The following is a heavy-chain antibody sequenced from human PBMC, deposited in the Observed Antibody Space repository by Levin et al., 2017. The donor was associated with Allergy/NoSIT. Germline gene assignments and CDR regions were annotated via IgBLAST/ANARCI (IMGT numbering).Heavy chain of an antibody. V-gene: IGHV3-53*01. D-gene: IGHD2-2*01. CDR3: ARPGPAAYDAFDI. Sequence: LSLTCAASGFPVSTNYMSWVRQTPGKGLEWVSLMYSGGNTYYADFVKGRFTFSRDNSKNTVYLQMNSLRAEDTALYYCARPGPAAYDAFDIWGQGTLVTVSS. CDR1: GFPVSTNY. J-gene: IGHJ3*02. CDR2: MYSGGNT.